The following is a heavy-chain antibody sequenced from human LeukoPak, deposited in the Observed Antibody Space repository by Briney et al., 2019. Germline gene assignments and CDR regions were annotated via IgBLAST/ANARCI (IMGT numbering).Heavy chain of an antibody. CDR2: IWYGGSNK. CDR3: AKDRRRFLESFDY. CDR1: GFTFSSYG. Sequence: GGSLRLSCAASGFTFSSYGMHWVRQAPGKGLEWVAVIWYGGSNKYYADSVKGRFTISRDNSKNTLYLQMNSLRAEDTAVYYCAKDRRRFLESFDYWGQGTLVTVSS. J-gene: IGHJ4*02. D-gene: IGHD3-3*01. V-gene: IGHV3-33*06.